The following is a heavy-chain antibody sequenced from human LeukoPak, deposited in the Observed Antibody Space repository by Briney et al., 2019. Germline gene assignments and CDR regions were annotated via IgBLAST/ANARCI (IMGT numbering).Heavy chain of an antibody. CDR1: GASISSYY. V-gene: IGHV4-59*01. CDR3: ARGGVYFDY. CDR2: IYYSGST. J-gene: IGHJ4*02. Sequence: SETLSLTCTVSGASISSYYWSWIRQPPGKGQEWIGYIYYSGSTNFNPSLKSRVTISLDTSKNRFSLKLSSVTAADTAVYYCARGGVYFDYWGQGTLVTVSS.